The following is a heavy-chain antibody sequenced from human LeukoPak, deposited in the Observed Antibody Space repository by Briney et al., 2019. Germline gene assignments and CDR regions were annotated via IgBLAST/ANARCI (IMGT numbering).Heavy chain of an antibody. J-gene: IGHJ4*02. CDR3: AKDREVGQQLVLGY. Sequence: PGTSLRLSCVASGFTFSSYAMHWVRQAPGKGLEWVAFIRYDGSNKYYADSVKGRFTISRDNSKNTLYLQMNSLRAEDTAVYYCAKDREVGQQLVLGYWGQGTLVTVSS. CDR2: IRYDGSNK. CDR1: GFTFSSYA. V-gene: IGHV3-30*02. D-gene: IGHD6-13*01.